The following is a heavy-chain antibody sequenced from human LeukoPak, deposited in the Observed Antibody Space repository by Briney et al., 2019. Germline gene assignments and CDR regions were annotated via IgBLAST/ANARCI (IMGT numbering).Heavy chain of an antibody. D-gene: IGHD3-16*01. V-gene: IGHV3-23*01. Sequence: RGSLRLSCADTGVTFNSSVMSWGRKAPGKGLEWVSGVGVSGGSTYYADSVKGRFTISRDNSKNTLYLQMNSLRAEDTAVYYCAKEITFDYWGQGTLVTVSS. CDR2: VGVSGGST. CDR1: GVTFNSSV. CDR3: AKEITFDY. J-gene: IGHJ4*02.